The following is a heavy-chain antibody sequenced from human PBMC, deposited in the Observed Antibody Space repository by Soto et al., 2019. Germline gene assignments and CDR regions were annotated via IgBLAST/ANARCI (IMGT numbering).Heavy chain of an antibody. Sequence: QVQLQESGPGRVKPSGTLSLTCAVSGGSISSSNWWSWVRQPPGKGLEWIGEIYHSGSTNYNPSLKSRVTISVDKSKNQFSLKLSSVTAADTALYYCAREKIVVVITKGQAFDIWGQGTMVTVSS. CDR1: GGSISSSNW. CDR2: IYHSGST. D-gene: IGHD3-22*01. V-gene: IGHV4-4*02. CDR3: AREKIVVVITKGQAFDI. J-gene: IGHJ3*02.